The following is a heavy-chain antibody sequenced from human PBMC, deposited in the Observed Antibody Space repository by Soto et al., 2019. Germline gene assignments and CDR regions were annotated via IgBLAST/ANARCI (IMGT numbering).Heavy chain of an antibody. CDR1: GFTFSSYG. V-gene: IGHV3-23*01. Sequence: EVQLLESGGGLVQPGGSLRLSCGASGFTFSSYGMSWVHQTPGKGLEWVSSISGSDGSTFYPDSVKGRFTISRDNSKNTLYLQMNSLRADDTAIYYCAKNQWELLHWGQGTLVTVSS. J-gene: IGHJ4*02. D-gene: IGHD1-26*01. CDR3: AKNQWELLH. CDR2: ISGSDGST.